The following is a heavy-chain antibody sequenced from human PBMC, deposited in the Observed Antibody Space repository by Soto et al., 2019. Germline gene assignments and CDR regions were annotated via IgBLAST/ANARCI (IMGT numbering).Heavy chain of an antibody. J-gene: IGHJ5*02. CDR2: ISAYNGNT. Sequence: QVQLVQSGAEVKKPGASVKVSCKASGYTFTSYGISWVRQAPGQGLEWMGWISAYNGNTNYAQKLQGRVTMTTDTSTSTAYMELRSLRSDDTAVYYCAREEDIYCSSPSCYGGWFDPWGQGTLVTVSS. CDR3: AREEDIYCSSPSCYGGWFDP. V-gene: IGHV1-18*01. D-gene: IGHD2-2*01. CDR1: GYTFTSYG.